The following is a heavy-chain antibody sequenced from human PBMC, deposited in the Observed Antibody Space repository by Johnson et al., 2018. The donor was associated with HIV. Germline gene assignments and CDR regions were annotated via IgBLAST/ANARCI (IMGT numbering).Heavy chain of an antibody. CDR2: IKQDGSEK. D-gene: IGHD2-8*01. Sequence: VQLVESGGGLVQPGGSLSLSCAASGFTFSTYWMSWVRQAPGKGLEWVANIKQDGSEKYYVDSVKGRFTISRDNAKNSLYLQMNSLRAEDTAVYYCARGMYGDAFDIWGQGTMVTVSS. V-gene: IGHV3-7*01. CDR3: ARGMYGDAFDI. CDR1: GFTFSTYW. J-gene: IGHJ3*02.